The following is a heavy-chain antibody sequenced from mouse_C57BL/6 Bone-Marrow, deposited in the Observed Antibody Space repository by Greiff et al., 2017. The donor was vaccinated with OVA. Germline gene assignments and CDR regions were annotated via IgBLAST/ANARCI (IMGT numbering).Heavy chain of an antibody. CDR3: TRQMADFDY. V-gene: IGHV1-15*01. D-gene: IGHD2-3*01. CDR1: GYTFTDYE. J-gene: IGHJ2*01. CDR2: IDPETGGT. Sequence: VHLVESGAELVRPGASVTLSCKASGYTFTDYEMHWVKQTPVHGLEWIGAIDPETGGTAYNQKFKGKAILTADKSSSTAYMELRSLTSEDSAVYYCTRQMADFDYWGQGTTLTVSS.